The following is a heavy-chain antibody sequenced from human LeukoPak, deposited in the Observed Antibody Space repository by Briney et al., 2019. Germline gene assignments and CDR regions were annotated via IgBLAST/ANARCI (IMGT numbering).Heavy chain of an antibody. Sequence: SETLSLTCTVSGGSFSGYYWSWIRQPAGKGLEWIGRIYTSGSTNYNPSLKSRVTMSVDTSKNQFSRKLSSVTAADTAVYYCARVSSAGIWDYWGQGTLVTVSS. CDR1: GGSFSGYY. CDR2: IYTSGST. J-gene: IGHJ4*02. V-gene: IGHV4-4*07. CDR3: ARVSSAGIWDY. D-gene: IGHD6-19*01.